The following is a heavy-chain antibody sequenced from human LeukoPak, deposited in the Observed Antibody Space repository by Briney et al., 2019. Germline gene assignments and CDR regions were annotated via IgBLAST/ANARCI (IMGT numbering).Heavy chain of an antibody. D-gene: IGHD2-2*02. V-gene: IGHV1-2*02. CDR2: INPNSGGT. J-gene: IGHJ4*02. CDR3: AREVGYCSSTSCYKHFDY. CDR1: GYTFTSYA. Sequence: ASVKVSCKASGYTFTSYAISWVRQAPGQGLEWMGWINPNSGGTNYAQKFQGRVTMTRDTSISTAYMELSRLRSDDTAVYYCAREVGYCSSTSCYKHFDYWGQGTLVTVSS.